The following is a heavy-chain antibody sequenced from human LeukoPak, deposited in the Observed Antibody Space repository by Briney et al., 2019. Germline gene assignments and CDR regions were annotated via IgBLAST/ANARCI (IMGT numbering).Heavy chain of an antibody. V-gene: IGHV3-48*04. CDR3: ARGVHYYDSSLSFDY. J-gene: IGHJ4*02. CDR2: ISSSGSTI. D-gene: IGHD3-22*01. CDR1: GFTFSSYA. Sequence: GGSLRLSCAASGFTFSSYAMHWVRQAPGKGLERVSYISSSGSTIYYADSVKGRFTISRDNAKNSLYLQMNSLRAEDTAVYYCARGVHYYDSSLSFDYWGQGTLVAVSS.